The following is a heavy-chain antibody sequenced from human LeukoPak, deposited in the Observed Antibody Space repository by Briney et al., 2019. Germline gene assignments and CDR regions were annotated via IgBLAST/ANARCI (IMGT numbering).Heavy chain of an antibody. V-gene: IGHV1-18*01. J-gene: IGHJ4*02. Sequence: ASVKVSCKSSGYDFKTYSFNWVRQAPGQGLEWVGWISGYSDERKSAQNFQGRVTMTTDTATSTAYMELRGLRSDDTAVYYCARGRGLTYYFDLWGQGTLVTVSS. CDR2: ISGYSDER. CDR3: ARGRGLTYYFDL. CDR1: GYDFKTYS. D-gene: IGHD2/OR15-2a*01.